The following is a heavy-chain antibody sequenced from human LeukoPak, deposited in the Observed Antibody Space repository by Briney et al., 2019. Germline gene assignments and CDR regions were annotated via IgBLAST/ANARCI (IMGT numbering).Heavy chain of an antibody. D-gene: IGHD3-3*01. CDR2: IYYTGST. V-gene: IGHV4-59*08. CDR1: GGSISSLY. Sequence: SETLSLTCSVSGGSISSLYWSWIRQPPGKGLEWIGYIYYTGSTNYNPSLKSRVTISVDTSKNQFSLKLSSVTAADTAVYYCARSGYDFWSGYYTRDNWFDPWGQGTLVTVSS. CDR3: ARSGYDFWSGYYTRDNWFDP. J-gene: IGHJ5*02.